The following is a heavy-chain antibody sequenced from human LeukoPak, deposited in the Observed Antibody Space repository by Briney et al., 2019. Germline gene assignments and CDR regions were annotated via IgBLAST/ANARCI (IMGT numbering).Heavy chain of an antibody. D-gene: IGHD1-20*01. CDR3: AREDSYNWND. Sequence: SETLSLTCAVYGGSFSGYYWSWIRQPPGKGLEWIGEINHSGSTNYNPSLKSRVTISVDTSKNQFSLKLSSVTAADTAVYYCAREDSYNWNDWGQGTLVTVSS. CDR1: GGSFSGYY. V-gene: IGHV4-34*01. CDR2: INHSGST. J-gene: IGHJ4*02.